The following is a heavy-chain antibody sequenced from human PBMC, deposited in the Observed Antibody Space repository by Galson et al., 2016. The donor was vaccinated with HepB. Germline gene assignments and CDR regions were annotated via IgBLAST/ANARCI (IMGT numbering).Heavy chain of an antibody. CDR2: INSHSGDT. D-gene: IGHD3/OR15-3a*01. V-gene: IGHV1-18*01. J-gene: IGHJ4*02. Sequence: SVKVSCKASGYTFTRFGISWVRQAPGQGLEWMGWINSHSGDTRYAQNLQGRVTMTTDRSTTTVYMELRSLRSDDTAVYYCAGNYNRWTGCNYWGQGTQVTVSS. CDR1: GYTFTRFG. CDR3: AGNYNRWTGCNY.